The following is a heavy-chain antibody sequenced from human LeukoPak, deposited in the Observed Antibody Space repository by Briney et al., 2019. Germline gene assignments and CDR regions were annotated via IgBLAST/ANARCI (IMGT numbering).Heavy chain of an antibody. J-gene: IGHJ3*02. Sequence: SQTLSLICAVSGGSISSGGYSWSWIRQPPGKGLEWIGYIYHSGSTYYNPSLKSRVTISVDRSKNQFSLKLSSVTAADTAVYYCARGGGTTRDAFDIWGQGTMVTVSS. D-gene: IGHD2/OR15-2a*01. V-gene: IGHV4-30-2*01. CDR3: ARGGGTTRDAFDI. CDR1: GGSISSGGYS. CDR2: IYHSGST.